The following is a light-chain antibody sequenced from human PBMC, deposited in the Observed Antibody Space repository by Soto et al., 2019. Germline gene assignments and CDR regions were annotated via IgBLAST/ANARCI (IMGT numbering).Light chain of an antibody. CDR1: QSVLYSSNNKNY. Sequence: DIVMTQSPDSLAVSLGERATINCKSSQSVLYSSNNKNYLAWYQQKPGQPPNLLIYWASTRESGVPDRFSGSGSGTGFILTISRLQAEEVAVYHCQRVFSTPLTFGGGPKVEIK. J-gene: IGKJ4*01. V-gene: IGKV4-1*01. CDR2: WAS. CDR3: QRVFSTPLT.